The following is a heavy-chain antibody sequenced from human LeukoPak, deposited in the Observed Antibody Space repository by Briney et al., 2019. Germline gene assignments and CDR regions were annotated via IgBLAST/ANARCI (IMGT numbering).Heavy chain of an antibody. V-gene: IGHV1-2*02. CDR2: INPNSGGT. J-gene: IGHJ3*02. CDR3: ARDQPTFRGVLLFDI. CDR1: GYTFTGYY. Sequence: GASVKVSCKASGYTFTGYYMHWVRQAPGQGLEWMGWINPNSGGTNYAQKFQGRVTMTRDTSITTAYMELSRLRFDDTAVYYCARDQPTFRGVLLFDIWGQGTMVTVSS. D-gene: IGHD3-10*01.